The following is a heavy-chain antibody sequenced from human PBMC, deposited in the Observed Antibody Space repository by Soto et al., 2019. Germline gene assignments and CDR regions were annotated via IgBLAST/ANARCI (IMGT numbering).Heavy chain of an antibody. CDR2: IIPIFGTA. CDR3: ARIAEENYYGSGSSKFYYYGMDV. J-gene: IGHJ6*02. D-gene: IGHD3-10*01. CDR1: GGTFSSYA. Sequence: SVKVSCKASGGTFSSYAISWVRQAPGQGLEWMGGIIPIFGTANYAQKFQGRVTITADESTSTAYMELSSLRSEDTAVYYCARIAEENYYGSGSSKFYYYGMDVWGQGTTVTVSS. V-gene: IGHV1-69*13.